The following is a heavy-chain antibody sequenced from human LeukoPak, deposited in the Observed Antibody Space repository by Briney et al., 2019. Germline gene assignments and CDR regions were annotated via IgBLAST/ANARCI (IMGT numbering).Heavy chain of an antibody. Sequence: GGSLRLSCAASGFTFSDYYMTWIRQAPGKGLEWVSKISSSGSTIYYADSVKGRFTISRDNAKNSLYLQMNSLRAEDTAVYYCARQREMTTIFTALGYWGQGTLVTVSS. CDR2: ISSSGSTI. D-gene: IGHD5-24*01. CDR1: GFTFSDYY. V-gene: IGHV3-11*01. J-gene: IGHJ4*02. CDR3: ARQREMTTIFTALGY.